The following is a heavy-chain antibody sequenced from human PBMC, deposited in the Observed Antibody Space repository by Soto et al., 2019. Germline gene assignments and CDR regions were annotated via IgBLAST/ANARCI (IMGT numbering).Heavy chain of an antibody. CDR2: IYYSGST. J-gene: IGHJ6*02. Sequence: QVQLQESGPGLVKPSETLSLTCTVSGGSISSYYWSWIRQPPGKGLEWIGYIYYSGSTNYNPSLTSRVTISVDTSKHPFSLKLSSVTAADAAVYYCARGGYCLSTSCYHYGMDVWGQGTTVTVSS. CDR3: ARGGYCLSTSCYHYGMDV. V-gene: IGHV4-59*01. D-gene: IGHD2-2*01. CDR1: GGSISSYY.